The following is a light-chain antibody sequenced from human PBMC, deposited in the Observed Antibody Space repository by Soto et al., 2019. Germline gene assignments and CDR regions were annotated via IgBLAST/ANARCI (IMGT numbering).Light chain of an antibody. CDR1: QSVSSY. J-gene: IGKJ4*01. CDR2: DAS. Sequence: PGARATLSCRASQSVSSYLAWYQQKPGQAPRLLIYDASNRATGIPARFSGSGSGTDFTLTISSLEPEDFAVYYCQQRSNWPPALTFGGGTKVEIK. V-gene: IGKV3-11*01. CDR3: QQRSNWPPALT.